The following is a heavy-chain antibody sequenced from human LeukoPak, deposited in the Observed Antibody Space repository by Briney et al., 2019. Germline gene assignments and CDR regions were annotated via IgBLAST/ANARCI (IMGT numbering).Heavy chain of an antibody. CDR3: ARDRDCSSTSCYRFDP. Sequence: GASVKVSCKASGYTFTSYGISWVRQAPGQGLEWMGGIIPIFGTANYAQKFQGRVTITTDESTSTAYMELSSLRSEDTAVYYCARDRDCSSTSCYRFDPWGQGTLVTVSS. CDR2: IIPIFGTA. J-gene: IGHJ5*02. CDR1: GYTFTSYG. V-gene: IGHV1-69*05. D-gene: IGHD2-2*01.